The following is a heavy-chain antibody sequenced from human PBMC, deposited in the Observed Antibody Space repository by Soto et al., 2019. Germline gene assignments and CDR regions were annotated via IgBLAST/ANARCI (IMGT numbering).Heavy chain of an antibody. D-gene: IGHD1-26*01. CDR2: INSDGSTT. Sequence: LRLSCAASGFTFSNSWMHWVRQAPGKGLVWVSYINSDGSTTTYADSVKGRFTISRDNAKNTVYLQITSLTAEDTAVYYCARDRSYTTDYWGQGTLVTVSS. CDR3: ARDRSYTTDY. J-gene: IGHJ4*02. CDR1: GFTFSNSW. V-gene: IGHV3-74*01.